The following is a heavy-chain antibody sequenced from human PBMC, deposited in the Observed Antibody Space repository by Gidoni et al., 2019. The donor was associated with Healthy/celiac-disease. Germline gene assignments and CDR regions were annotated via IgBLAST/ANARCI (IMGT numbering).Heavy chain of an antibody. CDR2: IYHSGGT. J-gene: IGHJ4*02. CDR3: ARVGFTIFGVVIPFDY. CDR1: GGSISSSYW. V-gene: IGHV4-4*02. Sequence: QVQLQESGPGLVKPSGTLSLTCAVSGGSISSSYWWSWVRQPPGKGLEWIGEIYHSGGTNYNPSLKSRVTISVDKSKNQFSLKLSSVTAADTAVYYCARVGFTIFGVVIPFDYWGQGTLVTVSS. D-gene: IGHD3-3*01.